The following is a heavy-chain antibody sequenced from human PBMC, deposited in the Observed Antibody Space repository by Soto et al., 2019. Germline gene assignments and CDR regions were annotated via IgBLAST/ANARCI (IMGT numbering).Heavy chain of an antibody. Sequence: SVKVSCKASGGTFSSYAISWVRQAPGQGLEWMGGIIPIFGTANYAQKFQGRVTITADESTSTAYMELSSLRSEDTAVYYCARAQISGIVVVTATAAFDYWGQGTLVTVSS. CDR3: ARAQISGIVVVTATAAFDY. J-gene: IGHJ4*02. V-gene: IGHV1-69*13. D-gene: IGHD2-21*02. CDR1: GGTFSSYA. CDR2: IIPIFGTA.